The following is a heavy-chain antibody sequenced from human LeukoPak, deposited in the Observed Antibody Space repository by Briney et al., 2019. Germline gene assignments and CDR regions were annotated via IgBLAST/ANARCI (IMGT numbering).Heavy chain of an antibody. CDR1: GCMFSSYG. V-gene: IGHV3-21*01. Sequence: GRSLRLSCAASGCMFSSYGMNWVRQHPGKGLEWVSSISSSSSYIYYADSVKGRFTISRDNAKNSLYLQMNSLRAEDTAVYYCARSGPFDYWGQGTLVTVSS. CDR2: ISSSSSYI. J-gene: IGHJ4*02. D-gene: IGHD3-10*01. CDR3: ARSGPFDY.